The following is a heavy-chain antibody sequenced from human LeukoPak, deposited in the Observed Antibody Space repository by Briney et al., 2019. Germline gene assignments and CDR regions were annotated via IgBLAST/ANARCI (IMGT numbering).Heavy chain of an antibody. CDR3: ATRAVGATNGGAFDI. V-gene: IGHV4-34*01. J-gene: IGHJ3*02. D-gene: IGHD1-26*01. CDR2: INHSGST. Sequence: SETLSLTCAVYGGSFSGYYWSWIRQPPGKGLEWIGEINHSGSTNYNPSLKSRVTISVDTSKNQFSLKLSSVTAADTAVYYCATRAVGATNGGAFDIWGQGTMVTVSS. CDR1: GGSFSGYY.